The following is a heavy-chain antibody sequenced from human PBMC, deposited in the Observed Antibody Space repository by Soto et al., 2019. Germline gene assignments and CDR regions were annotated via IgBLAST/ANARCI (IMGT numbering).Heavy chain of an antibody. V-gene: IGHV1-18*01. Sequence: QVHLVPSGAEEKKPGASLTVSCKGSGYAFTTYGITWVRQAPGKGLEWMGWISAHNGNTNYAQKLQGRVTVTRDTSTSTAYMELRSQRSADTAVYYCARGRYGDYWGQGALVTVSS. J-gene: IGHJ4*02. CDR2: ISAHNGNT. CDR3: ARGRYGDY. D-gene: IGHD1-1*01. CDR1: GYAFTTYG.